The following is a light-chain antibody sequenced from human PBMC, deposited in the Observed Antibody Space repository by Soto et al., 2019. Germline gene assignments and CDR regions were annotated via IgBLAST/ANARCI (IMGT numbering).Light chain of an antibody. J-gene: IGKJ4*01. CDR2: AAS. Sequence: DLQMTQSPSSLSASVGDRVTITCRASRDISDYLNWFQHKPGRAPKLLIYAASTLHSGVPARFSGSGSESGTDYALTISGLQPEDSATYYWQHSYSPPLTFGGGTRVEIK. V-gene: IGKV1-39*01. CDR1: RDISDY. CDR3: QHSYSPPLT.